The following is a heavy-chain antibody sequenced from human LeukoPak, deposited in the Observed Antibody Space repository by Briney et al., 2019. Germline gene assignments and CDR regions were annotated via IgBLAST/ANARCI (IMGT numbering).Heavy chain of an antibody. Sequence: GGSLRLSCAASGFTFSSYWMSWVRQAPGKGLEWVANIKQDGSEKYYVDSVKGRFTISRDNAKNSLYLQMNSLRAEDTAVYYCARDGFLGVDTAMVINGHFDYWGRGTLVTVSS. CDR3: ARDGFLGVDTAMVINGHFDY. V-gene: IGHV3-7*03. D-gene: IGHD5-18*01. CDR1: GFTFSSYW. J-gene: IGHJ4*02. CDR2: IKQDGSEK.